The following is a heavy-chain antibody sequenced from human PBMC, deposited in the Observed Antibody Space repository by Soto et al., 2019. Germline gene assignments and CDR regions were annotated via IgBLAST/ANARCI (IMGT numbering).Heavy chain of an antibody. D-gene: IGHD3-16*02. Sequence: SETLSLTCTVFGVSIDSYYWSWIRQAPGKGLEWIGHISDSGTTNYNPSLGSRVTISVDTSRNLFSLKLSSVTAADTAVYFCARDRWTSRANWFDPWGPGTLVIVS. CDR1: GVSIDSYY. CDR2: ISDSGTT. V-gene: IGHV4-59*12. J-gene: IGHJ5*02. CDR3: ARDRWTSRANWFDP.